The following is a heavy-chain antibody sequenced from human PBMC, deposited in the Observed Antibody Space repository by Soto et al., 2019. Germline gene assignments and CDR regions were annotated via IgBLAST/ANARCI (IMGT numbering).Heavy chain of an antibody. D-gene: IGHD6-13*01. Sequence: GGSLRLSCAASGFTFSSYAMHWVRQAPGKGLEWVAVISYDGSNKYYADSVKGRFTISRDNSKNTLYLQMNSLRAEDTAVYYCARGIRYSSWYWDYWGQGTLVTVSS. CDR2: ISYDGSNK. CDR1: GFTFSSYA. J-gene: IGHJ4*02. CDR3: ARGIRYSSWYWDY. V-gene: IGHV3-30-3*01.